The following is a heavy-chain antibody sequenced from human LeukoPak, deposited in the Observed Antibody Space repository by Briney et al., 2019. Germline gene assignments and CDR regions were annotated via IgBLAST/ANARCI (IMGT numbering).Heavy chain of an antibody. CDR2: ISSGSSYI. CDR1: GFTFSSYA. D-gene: IGHD3-22*01. Sequence: GGSLRLSCAASGFTFSSYAMSWVRQAPGKGLEWVSSISSGSSYISDADSVKGRFTISRDNAKNSLYLQMNSLRAEDTAVYYCARGAIYDSSGYRWFDPWGQGTLVTVSS. CDR3: ARGAIYDSSGYRWFDP. J-gene: IGHJ5*02. V-gene: IGHV3-21*01.